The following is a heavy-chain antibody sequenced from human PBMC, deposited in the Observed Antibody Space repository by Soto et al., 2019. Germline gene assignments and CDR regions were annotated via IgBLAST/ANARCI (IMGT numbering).Heavy chain of an antibody. V-gene: IGHV3-48*02. CDR1: GFTFSSYS. CDR2: ISSSSSTI. CDR3: ARDEPTPPKYCSGGSCYSPSAFDI. D-gene: IGHD2-15*01. J-gene: IGHJ3*02. Sequence: PGGSLRLSCAASGFTFSSYSMNWVRQAPGKGLEWVSYISSSSSTIYYADSVKGRFTISRDNAKNSLYLQMNSLRDEDTAVYYCARDEPTPPKYCSGGSCYSPSAFDIWGQGTMVTVSS.